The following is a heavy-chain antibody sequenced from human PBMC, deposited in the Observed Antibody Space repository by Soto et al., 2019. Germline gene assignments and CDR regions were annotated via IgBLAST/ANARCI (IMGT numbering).Heavy chain of an antibody. Sequence: QVQLVESGGGVVQPGRSLRLSCAASGFTFTIYGMHWVRQAPGKGLEWVALISYDGSNEYYTDSLKGRFTISRDNSKNTLYLQMNSLRAEDTAVYYCAKGVLGTTVVDYWGQGTLVTVSS. CDR3: AKGVLGTTVVDY. CDR1: GFTFTIYG. D-gene: IGHD4-4*01. CDR2: ISYDGSNE. J-gene: IGHJ4*02. V-gene: IGHV3-30*18.